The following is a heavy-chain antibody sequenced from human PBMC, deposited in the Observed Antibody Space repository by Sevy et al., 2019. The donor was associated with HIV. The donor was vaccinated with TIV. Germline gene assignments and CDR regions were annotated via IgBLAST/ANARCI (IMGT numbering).Heavy chain of an antibody. Sequence: GGSRRLSCAASGFSFSGYGRSWVRQTPEKGREWGANIKKDGSGKNNVDSLKGRFTISRDKAKNSVYLQMNSLRADDTAVYYCATKGGSRPNDAFDTWGQGTMVTVSS. CDR2: IKKDGSGK. J-gene: IGHJ3*02. V-gene: IGHV3-7*01. CDR1: GFSFSGYG. CDR3: ATKGGSRPNDAFDT. D-gene: IGHD3-10*01.